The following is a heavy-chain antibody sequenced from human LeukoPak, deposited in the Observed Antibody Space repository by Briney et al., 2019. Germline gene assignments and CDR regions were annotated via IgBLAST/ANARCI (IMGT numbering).Heavy chain of an antibody. D-gene: IGHD3-9*01. CDR3: AKDRSVLRYFDWLFDGMDV. V-gene: IGHV3-30*18. J-gene: IGHJ6*02. CDR1: GFTFSSHG. CDR2: ISYDGSNK. Sequence: GGSLRLSCAASGFTFSSHGMHWVRQAPGKGLEGVAVISYDGSNKYYADSVKGRFTISRDNSKNTLYLQMNSLRAEDTAVYYCAKDRSVLRYFDWLFDGMDVWGQGTTVTVSS.